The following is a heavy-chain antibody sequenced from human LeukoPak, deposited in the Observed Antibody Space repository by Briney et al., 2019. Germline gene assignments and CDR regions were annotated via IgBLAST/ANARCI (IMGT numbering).Heavy chain of an antibody. CDR3: ADSSGYYRDVAFDI. CDR2: TSSSDAGK. V-gene: IGHV3-23*01. J-gene: IGHJ3*02. CDR1: GFTLSSCA. D-gene: IGHD3-22*01. Sequence: GGSLRLSCAASGFTLSSCAMSWVRRAPGKGLEWVSATSSSDAGKYYADSVRGRFTISRDNSRNTMYLQMNSLRAEDAAVYYCADSSGYYRDVAFDIWGQGTMVTVSS.